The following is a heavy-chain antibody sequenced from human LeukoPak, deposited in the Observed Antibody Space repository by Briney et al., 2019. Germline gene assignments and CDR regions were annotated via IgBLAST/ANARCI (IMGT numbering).Heavy chain of an antibody. J-gene: IGHJ4*02. CDR1: GGSISSSNW. CDR3: ARVGYSYGPLDY. D-gene: IGHD5-18*01. Sequence: PSETLSLTCAVSGGSISSSNWWSWVRQPPGKGLEWIGEIFHSGSTNYNPSLKSRVTISVDTSKNQFSLKLSSVTAADTAVCYCARVGYSYGPLDYWGQGTLVTVSS. V-gene: IGHV4-4*02. CDR2: IFHSGST.